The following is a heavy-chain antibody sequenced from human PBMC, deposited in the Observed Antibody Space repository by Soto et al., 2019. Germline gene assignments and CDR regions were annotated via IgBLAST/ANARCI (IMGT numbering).Heavy chain of an antibody. Sequence: QLQLVESGGGLVQPGGSLRLSCAASGFTFNDFYMIWFRQAPGRGLEWLAYINNRGDDIYYADSVRGRFTISRDNGKNSLYLQINSLRVEDTALYFCARAMSYGDFGRNWFDPWGQGTPVTVSA. CDR1: GFTFNDFY. J-gene: IGHJ5*02. CDR3: ARAMSYGDFGRNWFDP. V-gene: IGHV3-11*01. CDR2: INNRGDDI. D-gene: IGHD2-21*02.